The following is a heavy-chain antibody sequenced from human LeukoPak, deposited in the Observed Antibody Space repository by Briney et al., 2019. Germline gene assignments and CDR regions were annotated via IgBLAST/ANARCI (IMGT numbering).Heavy chain of an antibody. Sequence: ASVKVSCKASGYTFTNYAMHWVRQAPGQRLEWMGWINAGNGNTKYSQKFQGRVTITRDTSASTAYMELSSLRSADTAVHFCARGRYSSGWYAIDYWGQGTLVTVSS. CDR3: ARGRYSSGWYAIDY. D-gene: IGHD6-19*01. CDR1: GYTFTNYA. CDR2: INAGNGNT. J-gene: IGHJ4*02. V-gene: IGHV1-3*01.